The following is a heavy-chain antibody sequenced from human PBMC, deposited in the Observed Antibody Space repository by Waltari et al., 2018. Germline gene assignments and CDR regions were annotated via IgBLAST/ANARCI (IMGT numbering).Heavy chain of an antibody. Sequence: QVQLQESGPGLVKPSGTLSLTCAVSGGPISSSNWVSWVRQPPGKGLEWIGENYASGRTHLNPAIKGGVTFSVDKSKNQFSLRLSCVTAADTAVYYCAARGGRGFDYDHAFDIWGQGTMVTVSS. J-gene: IGHJ3*02. V-gene: IGHV4-4*02. CDR2: NYASGRT. CDR1: GGPISSSNW. D-gene: IGHD5-12*01. CDR3: AARGGRGFDYDHAFDI.